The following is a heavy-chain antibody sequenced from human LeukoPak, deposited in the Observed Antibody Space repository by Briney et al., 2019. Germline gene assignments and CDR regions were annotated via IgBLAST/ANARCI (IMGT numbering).Heavy chain of an antibody. CDR3: ARGGYYDYVWGSYRYRYYFDY. V-gene: IGHV4-34*01. D-gene: IGHD3-16*02. J-gene: IGHJ4*02. Sequence: SETLSLTCAVYGGSFSGYYWSWIRQPPGKGLEWIGEINHSGSTNYNPSLKSRVTISVDTSKHQFSLKLSSVTAADTAVYYCARGGYYDYVWGSYRYRYYFDYWGQGTLVTVSS. CDR2: INHSGST. CDR1: GGSFSGYY.